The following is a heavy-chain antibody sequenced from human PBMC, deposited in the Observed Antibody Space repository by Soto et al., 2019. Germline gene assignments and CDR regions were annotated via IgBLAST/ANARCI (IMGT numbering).Heavy chain of an antibody. CDR1: GGTFSSYA. D-gene: IGHD2-2*01. J-gene: IGHJ6*02. CDR2: IIPIFGTA. CDR3: ARHVPAAGYYYGMDV. V-gene: IGHV1-69*12. Sequence: QVQLVQSGAEVKKPGSSVKVSCKAPGGTFSSYAISWVRQAPGQGLEWMGGIIPIFGTANYAQKFQGRVTITADESPSTAYMELSSLRSEDTAVYYCARHVPAAGYYYGMDVWGQGTTVTVSS.